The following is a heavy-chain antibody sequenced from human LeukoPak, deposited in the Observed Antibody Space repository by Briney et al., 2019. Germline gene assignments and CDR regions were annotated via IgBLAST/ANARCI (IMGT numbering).Heavy chain of an antibody. Sequence: GGSLRLSCAASGFTFRNYWMSWVRQVPGTGLEWVANIKQDGSDRNYVTPVRGRFTISRDNAESSLYLQMSSLRAEDTAVYFCATSRSLDYWGQGTLVTVSS. CDR2: IKQDGSDR. J-gene: IGHJ4*02. CDR3: ATSRSLDY. V-gene: IGHV3-7*01. CDR1: GFTFRNYW.